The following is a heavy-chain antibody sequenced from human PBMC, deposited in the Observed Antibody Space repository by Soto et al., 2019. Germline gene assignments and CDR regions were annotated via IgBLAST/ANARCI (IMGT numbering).Heavy chain of an antibody. CDR1: GGSISGYY. Sequence: PSETLSLTCTVTGGSISGYYWSWIWQPPGKGLEWIGYIYYSGTSGTSNYNPSLKSRVTISVDTSKNQFSLKVSSVTAADTALYYCARSGSYGGFFAFWGQGNLVTVSS. CDR3: ARSGSYGGFFAF. D-gene: IGHD1-26*01. CDR2: IYYSGTSGTS. J-gene: IGHJ4*02. V-gene: IGHV4-59*01.